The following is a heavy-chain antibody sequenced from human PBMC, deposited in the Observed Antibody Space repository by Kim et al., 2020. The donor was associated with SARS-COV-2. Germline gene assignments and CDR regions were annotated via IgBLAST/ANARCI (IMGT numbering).Heavy chain of an antibody. J-gene: IGHJ4*02. Sequence: SETLSLTCTVSGGSISSGDYYWSWIRQPPGKGLEWIGYIYYSGSTYYNPSLKSRVTISVDTSKNQFSLKLSSVTAADTAVNYCARGGDDYGDYWVGYFDYWGQGTLVTVSS. CDR1: GGSISSGDYY. CDR3: ARGGDDYGDYWVGYFDY. D-gene: IGHD4-17*01. CDR2: IYYSGST. V-gene: IGHV4-30-4*01.